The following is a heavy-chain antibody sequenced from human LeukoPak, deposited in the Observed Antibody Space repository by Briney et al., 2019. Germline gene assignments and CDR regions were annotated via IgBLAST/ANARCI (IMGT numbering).Heavy chain of an antibody. V-gene: IGHV3-23*01. CDR2: ISGSDGST. CDR1: GFTFSSFG. CDR3: AKPARTDAFDI. J-gene: IGHJ3*02. D-gene: IGHD1-14*01. Sequence: GGSLRLSCAASGFTFSSFGMTWVRQAQAPGKGLEWVSGISGSDGSTYYADSVKGRFTISRDNSKNTLYLQMNSLRAEDTAVYYCAKPARTDAFDIWGQGTMITVSS.